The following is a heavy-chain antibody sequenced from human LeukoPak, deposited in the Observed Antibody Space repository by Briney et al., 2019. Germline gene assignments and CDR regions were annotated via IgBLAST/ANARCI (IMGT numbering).Heavy chain of an antibody. CDR2: IYPGDSDT. V-gene: IGHV5-51*01. Sequence: GESLKISCKGSGYSFTSYWIGWVRQMPGKGLEWMGIIYPGDSDTRYSPSFQGQVTISADKSISTAYLQWSSLKASDTAMYYCARNMSGSYSEDAFDIWGQGTMVTVSS. D-gene: IGHD1-26*01. CDR3: ARNMSGSYSEDAFDI. J-gene: IGHJ3*02. CDR1: GYSFTSYW.